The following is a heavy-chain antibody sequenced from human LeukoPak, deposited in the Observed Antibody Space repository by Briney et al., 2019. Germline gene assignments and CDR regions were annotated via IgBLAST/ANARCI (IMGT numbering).Heavy chain of an antibody. CDR2: IWYGGSNK. CDR1: GFTFSSYG. Sequence: GGSLRLSCAASGFTFSSYGIHWVRQAPGKGLEWVAVIWYGGSNKYYADSVKGRFTISRDNSKNTVYLQMNSLTAEDTAVYYCARDKANYFDYWGQGTLVTVSS. CDR3: ARDKANYFDY. J-gene: IGHJ4*02. V-gene: IGHV3-33*01.